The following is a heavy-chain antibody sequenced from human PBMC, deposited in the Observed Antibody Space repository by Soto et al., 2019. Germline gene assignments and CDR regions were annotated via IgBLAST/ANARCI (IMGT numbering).Heavy chain of an antibody. CDR2: IYYSGST. CDR1: CGSISSGDYY. J-gene: IGHJ4*02. Sequence: PSETLSLTCTVSCGSISSGDYYWSWIRQPPGKGLEWIGYIYYSGSTYYNPSLKSRVTISVDTSKNQFSLKLSSVTAADTAVYYCARVLPTEESFDYWGQGTLVTVSS. D-gene: IGHD4-17*01. V-gene: IGHV4-30-4*01. CDR3: ARVLPTEESFDY.